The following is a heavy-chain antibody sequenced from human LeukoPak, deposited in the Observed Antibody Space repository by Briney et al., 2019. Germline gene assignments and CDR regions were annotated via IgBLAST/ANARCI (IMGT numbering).Heavy chain of an antibody. D-gene: IGHD1-26*01. CDR1: GGTFSSYA. CDR3: ARVYSGSYGY. V-gene: IGHV1-69*05. Sequence: SVKVSCKASGGTFSSYAISWVRQAPGQGLEWMGGIIPIFGTANYAQKFQGRVTITRNTSISTAYMELSSLRSEDTAVYYCARVYSGSYGYWGQGTLVTVSS. CDR2: IIPIFGTA. J-gene: IGHJ4*02.